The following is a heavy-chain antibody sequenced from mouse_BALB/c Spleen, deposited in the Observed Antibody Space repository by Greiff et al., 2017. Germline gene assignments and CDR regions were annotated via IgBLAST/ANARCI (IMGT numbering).Heavy chain of an antibody. J-gene: IGHJ1*01. CDR2: ISYSGST. CDR1: GDSITSGY. V-gene: IGHV3-8*02. D-gene: IGHD2-3*01. Sequence: VQLKESGPSLVKPSQTLSLTCSVTGDSITSGYWNWIRKFPGNKLEYMGYISYSGSTYYNPSLKSRISITRDTSKNQYYLQLNSVTTEDTATYYCARGGYYDYWYFDVWGAGTTVTVSS. CDR3: ARGGYYDYWYFDV.